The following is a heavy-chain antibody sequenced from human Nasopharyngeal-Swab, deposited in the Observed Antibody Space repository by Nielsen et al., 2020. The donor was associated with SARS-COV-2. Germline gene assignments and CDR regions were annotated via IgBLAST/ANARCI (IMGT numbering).Heavy chain of an antibody. CDR2: ISNDGSEK. V-gene: IGHV3-30*03. D-gene: IGHD1-26*01. CDR1: GFTFNNYA. CDR3: ARDQSGSYHKAFDI. Sequence: GESLKISCATFGFTFNNYAMHWVRQAPGKGLEWVAVISNDGSEKFYVDSVKGRFSISRDTSKSTLYLQMNSLRAEDTAVYYCARDQSGSYHKAFDIWGQGTMVTVSS. J-gene: IGHJ3*02.